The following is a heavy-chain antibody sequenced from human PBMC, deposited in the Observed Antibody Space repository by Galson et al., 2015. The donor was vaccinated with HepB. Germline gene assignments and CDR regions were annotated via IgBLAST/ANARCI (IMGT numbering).Heavy chain of an antibody. CDR2: ISYDGSNK. CDR1: GFTLSSYA. J-gene: IGHJ4*02. Sequence: SLRLSCAASGFTLSSYAMRWVRQAPGKGLEWVAVISYDGSNKYYADSVKGRFTISRDNSKNTLYLQMNSLRAEDTAVYYCARDSPGYYFDYWGQGTLVTVSS. D-gene: IGHD1-14*01. V-gene: IGHV3-30-3*01. CDR3: ARDSPGYYFDY.